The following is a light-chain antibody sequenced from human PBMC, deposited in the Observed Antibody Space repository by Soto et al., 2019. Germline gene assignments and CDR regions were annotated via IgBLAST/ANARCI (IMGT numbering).Light chain of an antibody. CDR3: SSYTSGSTPWV. V-gene: IGLV2-14*03. CDR1: SSDVGGYNY. Sequence: QSVLTQPTSVSGSPGQSITISCTGTSSDVGGYNYVSWYQHHPGKAPKLMICDVSDRPSGVSNRFSGSKSGNTASLTISGLQAGDEADYYCSSYTSGSTPWVFGTGTKVTVL. CDR2: DVS. J-gene: IGLJ1*01.